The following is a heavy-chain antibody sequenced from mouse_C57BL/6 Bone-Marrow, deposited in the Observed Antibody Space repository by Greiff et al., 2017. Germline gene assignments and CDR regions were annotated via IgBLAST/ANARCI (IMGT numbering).Heavy chain of an antibody. V-gene: IGHV14-4*01. CDR1: GFNIKDDY. CDR3: TRIAY. CDR2: IDPENGDT. J-gene: IGHJ3*01. Sequence: EVQVVESGAALVRPGASVKLSCTASGFNIKDDYMHWVKQRPEQGLEWIGWIDPENGDTEYASKFQGKATITVDTSSNTAHLQLSSLTSEDTAVYYCTRIAYWGQGTLVTVSA.